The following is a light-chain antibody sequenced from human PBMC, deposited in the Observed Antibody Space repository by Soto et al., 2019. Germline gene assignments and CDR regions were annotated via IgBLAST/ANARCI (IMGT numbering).Light chain of an antibody. CDR1: QSVSSN. Sequence: EIVLTQSPGTLSLSPGERATLSCRASQSVSSNLAWYQQKPGQAPRLLIYGASTRATDVPARFSGSGSGTEFTLTISSLQSEDFAVYYCQQYNIWPPWTFGQGTKVDIK. J-gene: IGKJ1*01. CDR3: QQYNIWPPWT. V-gene: IGKV3-15*01. CDR2: GAS.